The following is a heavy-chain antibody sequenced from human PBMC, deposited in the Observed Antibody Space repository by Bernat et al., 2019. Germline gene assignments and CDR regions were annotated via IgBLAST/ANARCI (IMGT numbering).Heavy chain of an antibody. Sequence: QVQLVESGGGVVQPGRSLRLSCAASGFTFSSYAMHWVRQAPGKGLEWVAVISYDGSNKYYADSVKGRFTISRDNSKNTLYLQMNSLKTEDTAVYYCTTGGYPLTLSRVYYYGMDVWGQGTTVTVSS. CDR2: ISYDGSNK. J-gene: IGHJ6*02. CDR1: GFTFSSYA. CDR3: TTGGYPLTLSRVYYYGMDV. D-gene: IGHD1-1*01. V-gene: IGHV3-30*07.